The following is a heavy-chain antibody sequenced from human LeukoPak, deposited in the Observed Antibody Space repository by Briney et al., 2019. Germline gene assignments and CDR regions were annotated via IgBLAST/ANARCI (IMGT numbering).Heavy chain of an antibody. V-gene: IGHV3-23*01. Sequence: GGSLRLSCAASGFTFSSYAMSWVRQAPGKGLEWVSAISGSGDSTYYGDSVKGRFTISRDNSKNALYLQMNSLRAEDTAVYYCAKTRPLDSSSWAHGDYWGQGTLVTVSS. CDR2: ISGSGDST. CDR1: GFTFSSYA. D-gene: IGHD6-13*01. CDR3: AKTRPLDSSSWAHGDY. J-gene: IGHJ4*02.